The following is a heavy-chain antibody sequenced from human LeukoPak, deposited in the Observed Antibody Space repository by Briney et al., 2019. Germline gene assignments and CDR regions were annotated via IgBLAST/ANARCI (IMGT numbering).Heavy chain of an antibody. D-gene: IGHD3-10*01. CDR2: INRSSSYK. V-gene: IGHV3-11*06. Sequence: GGSLRLSCAASGFTFSDYYMSWIRQAPGKGLEWVSYINRSSSYKNYADSVKGRFTISRDNAKNSLYLQMNSLRAEETAVYYCGRDLGGWFGESPLDYYGMDVWGKGTTVTVSS. CDR1: GFTFSDYY. CDR3: GRDLGGWFGESPLDYYGMDV. J-gene: IGHJ6*04.